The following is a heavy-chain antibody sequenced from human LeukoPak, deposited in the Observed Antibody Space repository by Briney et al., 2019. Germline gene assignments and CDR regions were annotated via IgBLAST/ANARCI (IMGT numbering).Heavy chain of an antibody. Sequence: GGSLRLSCAASGFTFDDYTMHWVRQAPGKGLEWVSLISWDGGSTYYADSVKGRFTISRDNSKNSLYLQMNSLRTEDTALYYCAKDHSSSGASDGMDVWGQGTTVTVSS. J-gene: IGHJ6*02. D-gene: IGHD6-13*01. CDR1: GFTFDDYT. V-gene: IGHV3-43*01. CDR3: AKDHSSSGASDGMDV. CDR2: ISWDGGST.